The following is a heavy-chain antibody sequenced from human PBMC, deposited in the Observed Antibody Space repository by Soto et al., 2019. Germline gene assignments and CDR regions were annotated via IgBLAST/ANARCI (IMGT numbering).Heavy chain of an antibody. CDR1: GDSVSNNGAT. CDR3: ARDPPDFNSGFDY. Sequence: SQTLSLTCAISGDSVSNNGATWNWIRQSPSRGLEWLGRAYYRSRWHYDYATSVRSRTTINPDTSKNQFSLQLNSVTPEDTAVYYCARDPPDFNSGFDYWGQGTLVTVSS. CDR2: AYYRSRWHY. J-gene: IGHJ4*02. V-gene: IGHV6-1*01. D-gene: IGHD1-26*01.